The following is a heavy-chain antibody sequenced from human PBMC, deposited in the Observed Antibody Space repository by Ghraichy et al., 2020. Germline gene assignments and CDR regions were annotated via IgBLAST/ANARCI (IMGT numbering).Heavy chain of an antibody. J-gene: IGHJ4*02. CDR1: GYSFTSYW. CDR3: ARLVTTLHLLPYYFDY. Sequence: GESLNISCKGSGYSFTSYWIGWVRQMPGKGLEWMGIIYPGDSDTRYSPSFQGQVTISADKSISTAYLQWSSLKASDTAMYYCARLVTTLHLLPYYFDYWGQGTLVTVSS. V-gene: IGHV5-51*01. D-gene: IGHD5-12*01. CDR2: IYPGDSDT.